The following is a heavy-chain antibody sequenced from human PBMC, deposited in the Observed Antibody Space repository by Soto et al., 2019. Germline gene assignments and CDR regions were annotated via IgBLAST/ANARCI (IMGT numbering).Heavy chain of an antibody. CDR2: IYPGDSDT. D-gene: IGHD6-13*01. V-gene: IGHV5-51*01. CDR1: GYSFTSYW. Sequence: PGESLKISCKGSGYSFTSYWIGWVRQMPGKGLEWMGIIYPGDSDTRYSPSFQGQVTISVDKSINTAYLQWNSLKASDTAMYYSARGFSGYTRSWAYWGQGTLVPVSS. J-gene: IGHJ4*02. CDR3: ARGFSGYTRSWAY.